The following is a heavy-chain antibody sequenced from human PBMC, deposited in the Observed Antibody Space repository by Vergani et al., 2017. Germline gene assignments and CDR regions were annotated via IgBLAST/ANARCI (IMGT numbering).Heavy chain of an antibody. V-gene: IGHV3-74*01. CDR1: GFTFSSYW. CDR3: AKDTLGYGDTEFDY. D-gene: IGHD4-17*01. CDR2: INSDGSST. J-gene: IGHJ4*02. Sequence: EVQLLESGGGLVQPGGSLRLSCAASGFTFSSYWMHWVRQAPGKGLVWVSRINSDGSSTSYADSVKGRFTISRDNAKNTLYLQMNSLRAEDTAVYYCAKDTLGYGDTEFDYWGQGTLVTVSS.